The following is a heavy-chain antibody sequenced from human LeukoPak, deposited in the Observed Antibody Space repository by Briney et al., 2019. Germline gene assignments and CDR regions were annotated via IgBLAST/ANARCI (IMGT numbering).Heavy chain of an antibody. Sequence: GGSLRLSCAASGFTFSTYSLNWVRQAPGKGLEWVSSISSGSTYIFYADSVKGRFTISRDNAKNSLHLQMNSLRAEDTAVYYCARDPCSAGCYRFDYWGQGTLVTVSS. CDR3: ARDPCSAGCYRFDY. V-gene: IGHV3-21*01. J-gene: IGHJ4*02. CDR1: GFTFSTYS. CDR2: ISSGSTYI. D-gene: IGHD2-21*02.